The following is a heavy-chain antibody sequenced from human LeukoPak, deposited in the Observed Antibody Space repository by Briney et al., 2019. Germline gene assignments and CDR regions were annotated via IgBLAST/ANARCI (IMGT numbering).Heavy chain of an antibody. V-gene: IGHV3-30*18. CDR1: GFTFSSYG. Sequence: GRSLRLSCAASGFTFSSYGMHWVRQAPGKGLEWVAVISYDGSNKYYADSVKGRFTISRDNSKNTLYLQMNSLRAEDTAVYYCAKDQNGEGLMYYWGQGTLVTVSS. J-gene: IGHJ4*02. CDR2: ISYDGSNK. CDR3: AKDQNGEGLMYY. D-gene: IGHD4-17*01.